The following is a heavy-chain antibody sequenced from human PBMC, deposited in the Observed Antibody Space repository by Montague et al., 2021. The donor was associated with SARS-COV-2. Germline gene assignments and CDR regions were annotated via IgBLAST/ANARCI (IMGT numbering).Heavy chain of an antibody. D-gene: IGHD2-15*01. V-gene: IGHV3-74*01. J-gene: IGHJ6*02. CDR3: ARLGYCSGGSCYPYYYYYGMDV. Sequence: SLRLSCAASGFTLSSYWMHWVRQAPGKGLVWVSRINSDGSSTSYADSVKGRFTISRDNAKNTLYLQMNSLRAEDTAVYYCARLGYCSGGSCYPYYYYYGMDVWGQGTTVTVSS. CDR2: INSDGSST. CDR1: GFTLSSYW.